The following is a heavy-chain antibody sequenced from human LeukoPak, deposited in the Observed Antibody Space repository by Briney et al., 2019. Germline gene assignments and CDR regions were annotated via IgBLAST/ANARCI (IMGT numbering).Heavy chain of an antibody. Sequence: GGSLRLSCAASGFTFSSYSMNWVRQAPGKGLEWVSSISSISSYIYYADSVKGRFTISRENAKNSLYLQMNSLRAEDTAVYYCARDLGGWLWGQGTLVTVSS. J-gene: IGHJ4*02. CDR3: ARDLGGWL. V-gene: IGHV3-21*01. CDR2: ISSISSYI. CDR1: GFTFSSYS. D-gene: IGHD6-19*01.